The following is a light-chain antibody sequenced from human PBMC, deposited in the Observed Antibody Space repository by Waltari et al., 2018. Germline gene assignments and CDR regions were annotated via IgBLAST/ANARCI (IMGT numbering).Light chain of an antibody. CDR2: WAS. CDR3: QQYYNTPFT. V-gene: IGKV4-1*01. Sequence: DIVMTQSPDSLAVSLGERDTINCKSSQSVLYSSKNKNYLAWYQQKPGQPPQLVIYWASTRESGVPDRFSGSGSGTDFTLTISSLQAEDVAVYYCQQYYNTPFTFGQGTKLEIK. J-gene: IGKJ2*01. CDR1: QSVLYSSKNKNY.